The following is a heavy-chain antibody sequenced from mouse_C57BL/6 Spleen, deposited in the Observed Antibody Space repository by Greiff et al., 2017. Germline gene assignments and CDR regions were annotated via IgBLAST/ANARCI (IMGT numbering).Heavy chain of an antibody. J-gene: IGHJ1*03. V-gene: IGHV1-18*01. CDR2: INPNNGGT. Sequence: VQLQQSGPELVKPGASVTIPCKASGYTFTDYNMDWVKQSHGKSLEWIGDINPNNGGTIYNQKFKGKATLTVDKSSSTAYMELRSLTSEDTAVYYCAREDYYGSSYHWYFDVWGTGTTVTVSS. CDR3: AREDYYGSSYHWYFDV. D-gene: IGHD1-1*01. CDR1: GYTFTDYN.